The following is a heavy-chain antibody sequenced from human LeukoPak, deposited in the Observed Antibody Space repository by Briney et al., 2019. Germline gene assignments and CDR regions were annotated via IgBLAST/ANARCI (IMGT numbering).Heavy chain of an antibody. Sequence: PSETLSLTCTVSGYSISRDYYWGWIRQPPGEGLEWIGSIYHSGDTHYSPSLRSRVTISVDTSKNQFSLKLSSVTAADTAVYYCARQTGYSYGKGFDYWGQGTLVTVSS. D-gene: IGHD5-18*01. CDR1: GYSISRDYY. CDR3: ARQTGYSYGKGFDY. V-gene: IGHV4-38-2*02. CDR2: IYHSGDT. J-gene: IGHJ4*02.